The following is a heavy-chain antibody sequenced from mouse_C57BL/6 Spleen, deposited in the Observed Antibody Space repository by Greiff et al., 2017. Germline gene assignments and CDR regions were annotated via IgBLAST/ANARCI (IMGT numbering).Heavy chain of an antibody. CDR3: AREGEWCFDV. CDR1: GFTFSDYG. CDR2: ISSCNSTI. V-gene: IGHV5-17*01. J-gene: IGHJ1*03. Sequence: EVHLVESGGGLVKPGGSLKLSCAASGFTFSDYGMHWVRQAPEKGLEWVAYISSCNSTIYYADTVKGRVTFSRDNAKNTLFLQLTSLRSEDTAMYYCAREGEWCFDVWGTGTTGTVSS.